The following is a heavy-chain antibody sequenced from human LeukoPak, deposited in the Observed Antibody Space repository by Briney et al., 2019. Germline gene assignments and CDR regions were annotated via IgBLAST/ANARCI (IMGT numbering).Heavy chain of an antibody. J-gene: IGHJ4*02. Sequence: GGSLRLSCAASGFTFTSYAMSWVRQAPGKGLEWISVISGSGGSTYYADSVKGRFTISRDNSKNTLYLQMNSLRADDTAVYYCAKGSLSVPHGSDWYEYWGQGPLVTVSS. CDR1: GFTFTSYA. V-gene: IGHV3-23*01. CDR3: AKGSLSVPHGSDWYEY. CDR2: ISGSGGST. D-gene: IGHD1-1*01.